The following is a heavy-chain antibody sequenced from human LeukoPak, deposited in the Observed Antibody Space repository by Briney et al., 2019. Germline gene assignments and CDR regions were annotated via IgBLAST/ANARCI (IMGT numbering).Heavy chain of an antibody. CDR1: GGSISSYY. CDR3: ARRSYSSGYYYFDY. Sequence: SQTLSLTCTVSGGSISSYYWSWIRQPAGKGLEWIGRIYTSGSTNYNPFLKSRVTMSVDTSKNQFSLKLSSVTAADTAVYYCARRSYSSGYYYFDYWGQGTLVTVSS. D-gene: IGHD3-22*01. CDR2: IYTSGST. V-gene: IGHV4-4*07. J-gene: IGHJ4*02.